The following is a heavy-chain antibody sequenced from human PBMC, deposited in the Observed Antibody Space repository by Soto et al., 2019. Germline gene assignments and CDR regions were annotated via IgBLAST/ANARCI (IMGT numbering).Heavy chain of an antibody. CDR1: GYTFTGYY. CDR2: INPNSGGT. CDR3: ARLNYHFYYGMDV. V-gene: IGHV1-2*04. Sequence: ASVKVSCKASGYTFTGYYMHWVRQAPGQGLEWMGWINPNSGGTNYAQKFQGWVTMTRDTSISTAYMELSRLRSDDTAVYYCARLNYHFYYGMDVWGQGTTVTVSS. J-gene: IGHJ6*02.